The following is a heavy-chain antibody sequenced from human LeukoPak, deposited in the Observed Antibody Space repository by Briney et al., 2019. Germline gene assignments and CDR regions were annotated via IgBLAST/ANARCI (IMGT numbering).Heavy chain of an antibody. J-gene: IGHJ4*02. CDR2: INSDGSST. CDR1: GFTFSSYW. V-gene: IGHV3-74*01. CDR3: TKTPLSGYYFDL. Sequence: GGSLRLSCAASGFTFSSYWMPWVRHAPWKGLVWVSRINSDGSSTSYADSVKGRFTISRDNAKNTLYLQMNSLRAEDTAVYYCTKTPLSGYYFDLWGQGTMVTVSS. D-gene: IGHD3-3*01.